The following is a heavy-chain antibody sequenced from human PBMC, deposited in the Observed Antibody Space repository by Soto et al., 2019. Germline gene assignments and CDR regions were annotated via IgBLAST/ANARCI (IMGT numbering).Heavy chain of an antibody. Sequence: GSLRLSCAASGFTFSSYAMHWVRQAPGKGLEWVAVISYDGSNKHYADSVKGRFTISRDNSKNTLYLQMNSLRAEDTAVYYCARGLSPVPGSSWYGHWFDPWGQGTLVTVSS. D-gene: IGHD6-13*01. V-gene: IGHV3-30-3*01. J-gene: IGHJ5*02. CDR3: ARGLSPVPGSSWYGHWFDP. CDR1: GFTFSSYA. CDR2: ISYDGSNK.